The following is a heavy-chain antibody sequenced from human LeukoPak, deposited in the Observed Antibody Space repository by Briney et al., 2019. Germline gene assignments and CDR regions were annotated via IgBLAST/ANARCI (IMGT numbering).Heavy chain of an antibody. CDR3: AKVSEGRVFENGSDYYGMDV. J-gene: IGHJ6*02. CDR1: GFTFRRYT. V-gene: IGHV3-23*01. Sequence: PGGSLRLSCAASGFTFRRYTLNWVRQAPGKGLEWVSAISGSGGSTYYADSVKGRFTISRDNSKNTLYLQMNSLRAEDTAVYYCAKVSEGRVFENGSDYYGMDVWGQGTTVTVSS. CDR2: ISGSGGST. D-gene: IGHD3-10*01.